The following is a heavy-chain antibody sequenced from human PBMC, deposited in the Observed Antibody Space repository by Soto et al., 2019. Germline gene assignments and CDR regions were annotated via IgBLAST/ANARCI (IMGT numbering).Heavy chain of an antibody. CDR1: GYTFTSYG. Sequence: GASVKVSCKASGYTFTSYGIIWVRQAPGQGLEWMGWISAYNGNTNYAQKLQGRVTMTTDTSTGTAYMELRSLRSDDTAVYYCARRLRYFDWLLDDAFDIWGQGTMVTVSS. D-gene: IGHD3-9*01. J-gene: IGHJ3*02. CDR2: ISAYNGNT. V-gene: IGHV1-18*01. CDR3: ARRLRYFDWLLDDAFDI.